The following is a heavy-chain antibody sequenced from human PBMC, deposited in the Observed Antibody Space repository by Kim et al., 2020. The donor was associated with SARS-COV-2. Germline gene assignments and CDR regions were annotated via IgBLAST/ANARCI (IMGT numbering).Heavy chain of an antibody. D-gene: IGHD2-2*01. J-gene: IGHJ6*02. V-gene: IGHV3-21*01. Sequence: GGSLRLSCAASGFTFSSYSMNWVRQAPGKGLEWVSSISSSSSYIYYADSVKGRFTISRDNAKNSLYLQMNSLRAEDTAVYYCASVGCSSTSCQYYYGMDVWGQGTTLTVSS. CDR2: ISSSSSYI. CDR1: GFTFSSYS. CDR3: ASVGCSSTSCQYYYGMDV.